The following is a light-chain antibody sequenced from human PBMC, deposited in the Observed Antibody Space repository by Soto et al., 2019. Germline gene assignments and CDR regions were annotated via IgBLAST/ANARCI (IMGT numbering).Light chain of an antibody. J-gene: IGKJ1*01. CDR1: QTISSS. CDR2: AAS. Sequence: DIQMTQSPSSLSASVGDRVTITCRASQTISSSLNWYQQKPGKAPKLLIYAASSLQSGVPSRFSGSGSGTDFTLTISSLQPEDFASYYCQQSYGAAWTFGQGTKVEVK. V-gene: IGKV1-39*01. CDR3: QQSYGAAWT.